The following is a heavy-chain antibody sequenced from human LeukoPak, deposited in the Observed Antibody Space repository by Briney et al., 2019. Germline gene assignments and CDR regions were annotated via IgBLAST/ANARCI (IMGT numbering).Heavy chain of an antibody. J-gene: IGHJ5*02. Sequence: PGGSLRLSCAASGFTFINFGMTWVRQAPGKGLEWVAGISASGDTTYYADSVKGRFTSSRDNSKNTLYLQMNSLRAEDTAVYYCALHHDNYYGGRWFDPWGQGTLVTVSS. CDR3: ALHHDNYYGGRWFDP. D-gene: IGHD4-23*01. V-gene: IGHV3-23*01. CDR2: ISASGDTT. CDR1: GFTFINFG.